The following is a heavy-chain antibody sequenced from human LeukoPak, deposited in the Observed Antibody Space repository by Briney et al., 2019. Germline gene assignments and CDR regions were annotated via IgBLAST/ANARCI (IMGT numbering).Heavy chain of an antibody. CDR2: ISSSGSTI. Sequence: QAGGSLRLSCAASGFTFSSYAMSWVRQAPGKGLEWVSYISSSGSTIYYADSVKGRFTISRDNAKNSLYLQMNSLRAEDTAVYYCARGLRFHFDYWGQGTLVTVSS. D-gene: IGHD4-17*01. CDR3: ARGLRFHFDY. CDR1: GFTFSSYA. J-gene: IGHJ4*02. V-gene: IGHV3-48*03.